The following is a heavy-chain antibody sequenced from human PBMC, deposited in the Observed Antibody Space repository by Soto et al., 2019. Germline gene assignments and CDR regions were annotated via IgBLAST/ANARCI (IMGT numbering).Heavy chain of an antibody. Sequence: GGSLRLSCAASGFTFSSYGMHWVRQAPGKGLEWVAVLSYDGSNKYYADSVKGRFTISRDNSKNTLYLQMNSLRAEDTAVYYCAKGRSYYGWGTHLLNRNYHGMDVWGQGTTVNVS. CDR2: LSYDGSNK. CDR1: GFTFSSYG. D-gene: IGHD3-10*01. J-gene: IGHJ6*02. V-gene: IGHV3-30*18. CDR3: AKGRSYYGWGTHLLNRNYHGMDV.